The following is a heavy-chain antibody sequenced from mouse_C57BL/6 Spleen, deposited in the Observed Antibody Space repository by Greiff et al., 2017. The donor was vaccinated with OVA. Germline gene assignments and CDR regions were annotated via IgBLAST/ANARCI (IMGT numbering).Heavy chain of an antibody. Sequence: QVHVKQSGAELMKPGASVKLSCKATGYTFTGYWIEWVKQRPGHGLEWIGEILPGSGSTNYNEKFKGKATFTADTSSNTAYMQLSSLTTEDSAIYYCARDEVYYYGSSPSWFAYWGQGTLVTVSA. CDR3: ARDEVYYYGSSPSWFAY. V-gene: IGHV1-9*01. J-gene: IGHJ3*01. D-gene: IGHD1-1*01. CDR1: GYTFTGYW. CDR2: ILPGSGST.